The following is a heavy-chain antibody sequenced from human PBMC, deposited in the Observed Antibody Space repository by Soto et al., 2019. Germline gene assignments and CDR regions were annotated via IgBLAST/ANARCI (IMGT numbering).Heavy chain of an antibody. V-gene: IGHV1-24*01. J-gene: IGHJ4*02. CDR3: ATARYCSSNSCYFSYSFDY. CDR1: GYTLTELS. D-gene: IGHD2-2*01. CDR2: FDPEDGET. Sequence: ASVKVSCKVSGYTLTELSMHWVRQAPGKGLEWMGGFDPEDGETIYAQKFQGRVTMTEDTSTDTAYMELSSLRSEDTAVYYCATARYCSSNSCYFSYSFDYWGQGTLVTVSS.